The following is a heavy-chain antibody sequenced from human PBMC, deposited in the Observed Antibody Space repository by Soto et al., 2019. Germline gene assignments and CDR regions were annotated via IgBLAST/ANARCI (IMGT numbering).Heavy chain of an antibody. Sequence: QITLKESGPTLVKPTQTLTLTCTFSGFSLNTRGVGVGWIRQPPGQALEWLALIYWNDDERYSPSLQSRLTITKDTSKNQVVLRMTNMDPVDTATYYCAQTEFNSGWYTFDYWGQGTLVTVSS. CDR2: IYWNDDE. CDR1: GFSLNTRGVG. D-gene: IGHD6-19*01. CDR3: AQTEFNSGWYTFDY. J-gene: IGHJ4*02. V-gene: IGHV2-5*01.